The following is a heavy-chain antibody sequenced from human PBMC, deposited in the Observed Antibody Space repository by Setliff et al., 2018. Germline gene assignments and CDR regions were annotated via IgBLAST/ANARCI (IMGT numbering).Heavy chain of an antibody. CDR2: INPNSGGS. CDR3: ARDGNNWNDLDY. V-gene: IGHV1-2*02. J-gene: IGHJ4*01. D-gene: IGHD1-20*01. CDR1: GYTFTDYY. Sequence: WASVKVSCKASGYTFTDYYMHWVRQAPGQGLEWMGWINPNSGGSTYAQKFQGRVTMTRDTSISTAYMQMNSLRVEDTALYYCARDGNNWNDLDYWGHGTLVTVSS.